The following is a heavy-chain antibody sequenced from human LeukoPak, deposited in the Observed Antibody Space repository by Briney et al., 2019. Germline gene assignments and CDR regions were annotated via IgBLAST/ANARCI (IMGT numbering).Heavy chain of an antibody. Sequence: PSETLSLTCTVSGGSISSSSYYWGWIRQPPGKGLEWIGSIYYSGSTYYNPSLKSRVIISVDTSKNQFSLKLSSVTAADTAVYYCARLAGEAVAARFDYWGQGTLVTVSS. CDR1: GGSISSSSYY. J-gene: IGHJ4*02. CDR3: ARLAGEAVAARFDY. CDR2: IYYSGST. V-gene: IGHV4-39*01. D-gene: IGHD6-19*01.